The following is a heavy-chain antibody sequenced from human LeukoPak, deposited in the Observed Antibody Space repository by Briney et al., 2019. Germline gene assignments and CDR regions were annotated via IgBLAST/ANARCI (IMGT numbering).Heavy chain of an antibody. CDR2: INTDGSTT. V-gene: IGHV3-74*01. D-gene: IGHD1-26*01. CDR3: VKDSPPRYSGSPPAY. Sequence: GGSLSLSCAASGFTFSSYWMHWVRQAPGKGLVWVSRINTDGSTTNYADSVKGRFTISRDNAKNTLYLQMNSLRADDTAVYYCVKDSPPRYSGSPPAYWGQGTLVTVSS. CDR1: GFTFSSYW. J-gene: IGHJ4*02.